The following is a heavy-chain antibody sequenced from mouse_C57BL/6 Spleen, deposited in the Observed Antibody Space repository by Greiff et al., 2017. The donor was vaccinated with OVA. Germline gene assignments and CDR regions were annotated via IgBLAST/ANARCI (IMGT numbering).Heavy chain of an antibody. CDR2: INYDGSST. D-gene: IGHD2-3*01. J-gene: IGHJ2*01. CDR3: ARVRDGYFDY. CDR1: GFTFSDYY. Sequence: DVKLVESEGGLVQPGSSMKLSCTASGFTFSDYYMAWVRQVPEKGLEWVANINYDGSSTYYLDSLKSRFIISRDNAKNILYLQMSSLKSEDTATYYCARVRDGYFDYWGQGTTLTVSS. V-gene: IGHV5-16*01.